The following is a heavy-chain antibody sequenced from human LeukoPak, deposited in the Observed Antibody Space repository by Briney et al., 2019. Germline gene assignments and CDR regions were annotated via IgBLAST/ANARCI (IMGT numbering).Heavy chain of an antibody. Sequence: GASVKVSCKASGCTFTSYDINWVRQATGQGLEWMGWMNPNSGNTGYAQKFQGRVTMTRNTSISTAYMELSSLRSEDTAVYYCATLWGGEPDAFDIWGQGTMVTVSS. J-gene: IGHJ3*02. CDR3: ATLWGGEPDAFDI. CDR2: MNPNSGNT. CDR1: GCTFTSYD. V-gene: IGHV1-8*01. D-gene: IGHD3-16*01.